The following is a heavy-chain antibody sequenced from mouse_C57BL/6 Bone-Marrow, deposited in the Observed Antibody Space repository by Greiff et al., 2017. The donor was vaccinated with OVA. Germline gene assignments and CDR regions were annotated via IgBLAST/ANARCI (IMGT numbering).Heavy chain of an antibody. V-gene: IGHV1-55*01. CDR2: IYPGSGST. CDR3: ARWKTAQATFDY. D-gene: IGHD3-2*02. CDR1: GYTFTSYW. J-gene: IGHJ2*01. Sequence: QVQLQQPGAELVKPGASVKMSCKASGYTFTSYWITWVKQRPGQGLEWIGDIYPGSGSTNYNEKFKSKATLTVDTSSSTAYMQRSSLTSEDSAVYYCARWKTAQATFDYWGQGTTLTVSS.